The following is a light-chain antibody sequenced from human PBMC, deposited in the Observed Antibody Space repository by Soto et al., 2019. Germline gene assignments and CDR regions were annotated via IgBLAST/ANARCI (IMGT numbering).Light chain of an antibody. CDR3: RQYNSYSEA. CDR1: QTISSW. CDR2: KAS. J-gene: IGKJ1*01. V-gene: IGKV1-5*03. Sequence: IQMTQSPSAVSGPVGDRVTITCRASQTISSWLAWYQQKPGKAPKLLIYKASTLKSGVPSRFSGSGSGTEFTLTISSLQPDDFATYYCRQYNSYSEAFGQGAKVDI.